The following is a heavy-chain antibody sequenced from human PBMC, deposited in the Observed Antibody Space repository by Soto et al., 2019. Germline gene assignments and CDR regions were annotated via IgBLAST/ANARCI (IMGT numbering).Heavy chain of an antibody. D-gene: IGHD3-10*01. V-gene: IGHV3-11*06. CDR1: GFTFSDYY. CDR3: ARVVGTCDY. CDR2: ISSSSSYT. J-gene: IGHJ4*02. Sequence: GGSLRLSCSASGFTFSDYYMSWIRQAPGKGLEWVSYISSSSSYTNYADSVKGRFTISRDNAKNSLYLQMNSLRAEDTAVYYCARVVGTCDYWGQGTLVTVSS.